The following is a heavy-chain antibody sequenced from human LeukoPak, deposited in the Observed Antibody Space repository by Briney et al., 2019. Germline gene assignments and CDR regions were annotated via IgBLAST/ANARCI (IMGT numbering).Heavy chain of an antibody. Sequence: SETLSLTCAVSGGSLSGYYWSWIRQPPGKGLEWIGEINHSGDTNYNPSLKSRVTILVDTSRNQFSLKLTSVTAADTAVYHCARRGRGYSYGRPFDYWGLGTLVTVSS. CDR2: INHSGDT. V-gene: IGHV4-34*01. CDR3: ARRGRGYSYGRPFDY. J-gene: IGHJ4*02. D-gene: IGHD5-18*01. CDR1: GGSLSGYY.